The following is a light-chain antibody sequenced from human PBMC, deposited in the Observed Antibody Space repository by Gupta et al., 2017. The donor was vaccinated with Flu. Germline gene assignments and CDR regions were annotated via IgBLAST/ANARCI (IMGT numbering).Light chain of an antibody. CDR2: GNK. Sequence: TISCTGSSSNIGAGYDVYCYRQLPGTAPNLLLHGNKNRPSGVPVRFSGSKSGTSASLAITGLQAEDEADYYCQSFDTSLSGLYVFGTGTKVTVL. V-gene: IGLV1-40*01. CDR3: QSFDTSLSGLYV. J-gene: IGLJ1*01. CDR1: SSNIGAGYD.